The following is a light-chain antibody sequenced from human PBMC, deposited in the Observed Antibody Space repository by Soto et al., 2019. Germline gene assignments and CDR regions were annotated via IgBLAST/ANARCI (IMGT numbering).Light chain of an antibody. CDR3: QQYNRWPLT. CDR1: QSVNSN. V-gene: IGKV3-15*01. J-gene: IGKJ4*01. CDR2: VAS. Sequence: EIVMTQSPATLSVSPGERATLSCRASQSVNSNLAWYQQKPGQAPRLLIYVASTRATGIPARFSGSGSVTEFTLTISSLPSEDFAVYYCQQYNRWPLTFGGGTKVEIK.